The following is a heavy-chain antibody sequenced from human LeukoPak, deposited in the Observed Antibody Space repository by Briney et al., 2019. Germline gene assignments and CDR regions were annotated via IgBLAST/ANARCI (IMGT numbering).Heavy chain of an antibody. CDR1: GFTFSTYE. CDR2: ISSSASSI. V-gene: IGHV3-48*03. Sequence: GGSLRLSCAASGFTFSTYEMNWVRQAPGKGLEWVSYISSSASSIYYADSVKGRFTISRDNAKNSLYLQMNSLRAEDTAVYCCARWDYWGQGTLVTVSS. J-gene: IGHJ4*02. CDR3: ARWDY.